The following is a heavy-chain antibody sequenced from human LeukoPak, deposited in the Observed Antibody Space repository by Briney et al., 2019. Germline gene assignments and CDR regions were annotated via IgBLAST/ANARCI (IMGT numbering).Heavy chain of an antibody. J-gene: IGHJ4*02. V-gene: IGHV3-48*03. CDR2: ISSSGGTK. D-gene: IGHD3-16*02. Sequence: PGGSLRLSCAGSGFSSSSFEMNWVRQAPGKGVEWVSHISSSGGTKYYADSVKGRFTVSRDNAKNSLSLQMNSLRVEDTAVYYCARTYVWGSYRRIDYWGQGTLVTVSS. CDR1: GFSSSSFE. CDR3: ARTYVWGSYRRIDY.